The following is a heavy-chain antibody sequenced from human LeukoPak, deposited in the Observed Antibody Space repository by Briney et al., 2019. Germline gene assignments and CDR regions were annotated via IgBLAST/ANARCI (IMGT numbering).Heavy chain of an antibody. CDR1: GFSFDDYA. D-gene: IGHD1-26*01. Sequence: PGSSLRLSWLVSGFSFDDYAMHSVRPAPGKGREWVFSINWNGGSTDYADSVKGRFTISRDNAKNSLYLQLSSLRPEDRALYYCAKHMRATNTYSFFGLDVWGQGTTVTVSS. V-gene: IGHV3-9*01. CDR3: AKHMRATNTYSFFGLDV. J-gene: IGHJ6*02. CDR2: INWNGGST.